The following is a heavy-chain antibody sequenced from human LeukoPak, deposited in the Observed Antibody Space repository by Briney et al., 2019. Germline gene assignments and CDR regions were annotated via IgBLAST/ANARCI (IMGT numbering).Heavy chain of an antibody. CDR2: IKQDGSEK. J-gene: IGHJ3*02. Sequence: GGSLRLSCAASGFTFSNYWMDWVRQAPGKGLEWVANIKQDGSEKYYVDSVKGRFTTSRDNAKNSLYLQMNSLRAEDTAVYYCARMVRGVKVAFDIWGQGTMVTVSS. CDR3: ARMVRGVKVAFDI. D-gene: IGHD3-10*01. V-gene: IGHV3-7*01. CDR1: GFTFSNYW.